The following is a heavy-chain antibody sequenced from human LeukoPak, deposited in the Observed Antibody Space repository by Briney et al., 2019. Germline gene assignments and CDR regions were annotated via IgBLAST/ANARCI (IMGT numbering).Heavy chain of an antibody. J-gene: IGHJ4*02. CDR3: AKGYYGDYHAFDY. V-gene: IGHV3-30*18. CDR1: GFTFSSYG. D-gene: IGHD4-17*01. Sequence: GGSLRLSCAASGFTFSSYGMHWVRRAPGKGLEWVAVISYDGSDKYYADSVEGRFTISRGNSKNTLYLQMNSLRAEGTAVYYCAKGYYGDYHAFDYWGQGTLVTVSS. CDR2: ISYDGSDK.